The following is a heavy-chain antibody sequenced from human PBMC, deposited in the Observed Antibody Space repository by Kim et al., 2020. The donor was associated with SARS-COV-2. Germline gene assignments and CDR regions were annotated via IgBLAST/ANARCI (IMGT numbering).Heavy chain of an antibody. CDR3: ARDRGGYSGYDAFDY. V-gene: IGHV4-39*07. Sequence: PRLKSRVTISVDTSKNQFSLKLSSVTAADTAVYYCARDRGGYSGYDAFDYWGQGTLVTVSS. D-gene: IGHD5-12*01. J-gene: IGHJ4*02.